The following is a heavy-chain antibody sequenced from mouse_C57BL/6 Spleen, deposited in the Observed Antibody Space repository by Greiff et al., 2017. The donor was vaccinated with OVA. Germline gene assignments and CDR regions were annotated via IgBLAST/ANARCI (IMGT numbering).Heavy chain of an antibody. J-gene: IGHJ1*03. Sequence: EVKLVESGPGLVKPSPSLSLSCSVTGYSITSGYYWNWIRQPPGNKLEWMGYIRYDGSTNYNPSLKNRTSITRDTYKNQFFLKLKSVTTEDTAAYYCARGGDCGYFDVWGTGTTVTVSS. CDR1: GYSITSGYY. V-gene: IGHV3-6*01. CDR2: IRYDGST. CDR3: ARGGDCGYFDV. D-gene: IGHD3-3*01.